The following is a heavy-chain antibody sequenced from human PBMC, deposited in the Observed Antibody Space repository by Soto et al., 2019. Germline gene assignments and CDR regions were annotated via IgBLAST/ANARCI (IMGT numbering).Heavy chain of an antibody. V-gene: IGHV4-38-2*02. CDR1: GYSISSGYY. CDR3: ARDEPPGHYGPSAFYYYYGMDV. J-gene: IGHJ6*02. D-gene: IGHD3-22*01. Sequence: SETLSLTCTVSGYSISSGYYWGWIRQPPGKGLEWIGSIYHSGSTYYNPSLKSRVTISVDTSKNQFSLKLSSVTAADTAVYYCARDEPPGHYGPSAFYYYYGMDVWGQGTTVTVSS. CDR2: IYHSGST.